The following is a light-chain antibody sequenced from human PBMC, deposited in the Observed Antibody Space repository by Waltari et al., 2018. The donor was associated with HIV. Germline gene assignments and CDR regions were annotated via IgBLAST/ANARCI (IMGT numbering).Light chain of an antibody. CDR3: ASYAGRNNLV. Sequence: QSALTQPPSASGSPGQSVTISCTGPSRDVGGYNYVSWYKQHPGKAPKVVIFEVYKRPSGVPDRLSGSKSGNTASLTVSGLQAEDEATYYCASYAGRNNLVFGGGTKLTVL. CDR2: EVY. J-gene: IGLJ2*01. CDR1: SRDVGGYNY. V-gene: IGLV2-8*01.